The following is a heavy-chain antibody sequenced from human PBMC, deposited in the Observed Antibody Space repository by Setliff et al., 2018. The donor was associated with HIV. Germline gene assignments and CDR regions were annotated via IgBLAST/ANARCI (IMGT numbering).Heavy chain of an antibody. J-gene: IGHJ4*02. Sequence: PSETLSLTCTVSGGSISSGSYYWSWIRQPAGKRLEWIGRIYSTGSTNYNPSLKSRVTMSVDTSKNQFCLKLRSVTAADTAVYYCARPLYNDYDWRSYYFDYWGQGSLVNVSS. D-gene: IGHD5-12*01. CDR3: ARPLYNDYDWRSYYFDY. CDR2: IYSTGST. CDR1: GGSISSGSYY. V-gene: IGHV4-61*02.